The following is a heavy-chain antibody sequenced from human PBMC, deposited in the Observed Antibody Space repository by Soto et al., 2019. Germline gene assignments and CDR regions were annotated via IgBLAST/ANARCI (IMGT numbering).Heavy chain of an antibody. V-gene: IGHV1-8*01. CDR1: GYTFTNND. Sequence: GASVKVSCKASGYTFTNNDATWVRQATGQGLEWMGWMNPGSGDTGYAQKFQGRVTMTRDISIATAYMELSSLRSEDTAIYYCARMASFGSLNWFDPWGQGTLVTSPQ. CDR2: MNPGSGDT. J-gene: IGHJ5*01. CDR3: ARMASFGSLNWFDP. D-gene: IGHD5-18*01.